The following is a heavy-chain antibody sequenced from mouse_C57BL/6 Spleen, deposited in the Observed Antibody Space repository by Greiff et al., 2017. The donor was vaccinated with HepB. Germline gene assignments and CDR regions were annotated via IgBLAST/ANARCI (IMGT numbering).Heavy chain of an antibody. D-gene: IGHD2-3*01. CDR2: IYPGSGST. V-gene: IGHV1-55*01. J-gene: IGHJ1*03. Sequence: QVQLQQPGAELVKPGASVKMSCKASGYNFTSYWITWVKQRPGQGLEWIGDIYPGSGSTYYNEKFKSKATLTVDTSSSTAYMQLSSLTSEDSAVYYCARGYYDGYSWYFDVWGTGTTVTVSS. CDR1: GYNFTSYW. CDR3: ARGYYDGYSWYFDV.